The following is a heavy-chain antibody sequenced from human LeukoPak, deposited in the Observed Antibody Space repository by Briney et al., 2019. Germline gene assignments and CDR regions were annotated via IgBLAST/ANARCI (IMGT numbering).Heavy chain of an antibody. V-gene: IGHV4-61*02. CDR3: ARKADYGDYFDY. CDR2: IYTSGST. D-gene: IGHD4-17*01. CDR1: GGSISSSSYY. J-gene: IGHJ4*02. Sequence: SETLSLTCTVSGGSISSSSYYWGWIRQPAGKGLEWIGRIYTSGSTNYNPSLKSRVTMSVDTSKNQFSLKLSSVTAADTAVYYCARKADYGDYFDYWGQGTLVTVSS.